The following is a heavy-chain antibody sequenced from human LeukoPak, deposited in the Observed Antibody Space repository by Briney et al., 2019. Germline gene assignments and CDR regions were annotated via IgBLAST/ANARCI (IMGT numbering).Heavy chain of an antibody. J-gene: IGHJ4*02. D-gene: IGHD2-15*01. CDR2: IWYDGSNK. V-gene: IGHV3-33*01. CDR1: GFTFGSYG. Sequence: GRSLRLSCAASGFTFGSYGMHWVRQAPGKGLEWVALIWYDGSNKYYADSVKGRFTISRDNSKNTVYLQMNSLRAEDTAVYYCASRRGGIVGDYWGQGTLVTVSS. CDR3: ASRRGGIVGDY.